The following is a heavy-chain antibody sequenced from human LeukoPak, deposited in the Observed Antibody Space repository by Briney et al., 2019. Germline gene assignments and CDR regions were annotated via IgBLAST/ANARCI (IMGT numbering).Heavy chain of an antibody. Sequence: GRSLRLSCAASGFTFSSYGMHWVRQAPGKGLEWVAFISYDGTNTYYADSVRGRFTISRDNSKNTLYLQMNSLRAEDTAVYYCAKDPNFYYCMDVWGKGTTVTISS. CDR1: GFTFSSYG. V-gene: IGHV3-30*18. J-gene: IGHJ6*03. CDR3: AKDPNFYYCMDV. CDR2: ISYDGTNT.